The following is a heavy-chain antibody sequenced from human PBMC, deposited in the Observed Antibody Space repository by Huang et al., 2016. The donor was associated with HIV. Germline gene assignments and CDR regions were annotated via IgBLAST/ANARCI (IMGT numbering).Heavy chain of an antibody. Sequence: EVQLVESGGGLVQPGTSLRLSCAASGFTFGDFNMNWVRQAPGKGMGWGSYIISSSNSKLYADSVKGRFTISRDNARNSLYLQLKSLRVEDTAVYYCARESCSGGTCYLFDFWGQGVLVTVSS. CDR2: IISSSNSK. CDR3: ARESCSGGTCYLFDF. V-gene: IGHV3-48*04. D-gene: IGHD2-15*01. CDR1: GFTFGDFN. J-gene: IGHJ4*02.